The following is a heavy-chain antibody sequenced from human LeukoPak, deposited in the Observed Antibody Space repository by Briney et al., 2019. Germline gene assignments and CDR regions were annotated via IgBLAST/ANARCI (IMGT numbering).Heavy chain of an antibody. Sequence: PSETLSLTCAVSGGSLSSGNWWSWVRQTPGKGLEWIGEIYHSGSTNYNPSLKSRVTIPVDKSKNQFSLKLSSVTAADTAVYYCARQRAYCGGDCYPAADWFDPWGQGTLVTVSS. V-gene: IGHV4-4*02. CDR3: ARQRAYCGGDCYPAADWFDP. CDR2: IYHSGST. D-gene: IGHD2-21*02. J-gene: IGHJ5*02. CDR1: GGSLSSGNW.